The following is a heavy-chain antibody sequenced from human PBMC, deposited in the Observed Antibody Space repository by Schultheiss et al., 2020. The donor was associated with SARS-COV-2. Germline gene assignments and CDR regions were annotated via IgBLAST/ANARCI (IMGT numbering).Heavy chain of an antibody. CDR1: GYTFTSYA. CDR3: ARAPDGHIVAHPMMDFPPDV. CDR2: SNAGNGNT. D-gene: IGHD2-21*01. Sequence: ASVKVSCKASGYTFTSYAMHWVRQAPGQRLEWMGWSNAGNGNTKYSQEFQGRVTITADKSTSTAYMELSSLRSEDTAVYYCARAPDGHIVAHPMMDFPPDVWGQGTTVTVSS. J-gene: IGHJ6*02. V-gene: IGHV1-3*02.